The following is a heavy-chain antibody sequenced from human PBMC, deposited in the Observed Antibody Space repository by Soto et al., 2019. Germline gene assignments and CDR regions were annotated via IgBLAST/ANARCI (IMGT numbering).Heavy chain of an antibody. V-gene: IGHV1-2*02. CDR3: ARDSGSGSYSYNYFDP. J-gene: IGHJ5*02. Sequence: ASVKVSCKASGYTFTGYYMHWVRQAPGQGLEWMGWINPNSGGTNYAQKFQGRVTMTRDTSISTAYMELSRLRSDDTAVYYCARDSGSGSYSYNYFDPWGQGTLVTVSS. D-gene: IGHD3-10*01. CDR2: INPNSGGT. CDR1: GYTFTGYY.